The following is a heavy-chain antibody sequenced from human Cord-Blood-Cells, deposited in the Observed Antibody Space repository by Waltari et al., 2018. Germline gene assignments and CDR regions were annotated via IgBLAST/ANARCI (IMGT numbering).Heavy chain of an antibody. J-gene: IGHJ6*02. Sequence: QVQLQQWGAGLLKPSETLSLTCAVCGGSFSGYYWSWIRQPPGKGLEWFGESNHSGSTNYNPSLKSRVTITVDTSRNQFAVKLSSVTAADTAVYYCARRGPGPGYSGSYYYYYYVMDVWGQGTTVTVSS. CDR1: GGSFSGYY. V-gene: IGHV4-34*01. D-gene: IGHD1-26*01. CDR2: SNHSGST. CDR3: ARRGPGPGYSGSYYYYYYVMDV.